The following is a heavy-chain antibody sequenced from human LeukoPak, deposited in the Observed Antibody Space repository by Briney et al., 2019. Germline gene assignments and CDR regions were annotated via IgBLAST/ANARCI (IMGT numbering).Heavy chain of an antibody. CDR2: IYHSGST. Sequence: SQTLSLTCTVSGGSISSGGYYWSWIRQPPGKGLEWIGYIYHSGSTYYNPSLKSRVTISVDRSKNQFSLKLSSVTAADTAVYYCARVLYARFDPWGQGTLVTVSS. V-gene: IGHV4-30-2*01. J-gene: IGHJ5*02. CDR1: GGSISSGGYY. D-gene: IGHD2-8*01. CDR3: ARVLYARFDP.